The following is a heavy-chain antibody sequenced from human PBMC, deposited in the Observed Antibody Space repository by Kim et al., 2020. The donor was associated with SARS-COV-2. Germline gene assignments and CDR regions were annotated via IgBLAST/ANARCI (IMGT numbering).Heavy chain of an antibody. J-gene: IGHJ6*02. CDR2: ISYDGSNK. CDR3: ARDPETYSSSPTSPYYYYGMDV. V-gene: IGHV3-30-3*01. Sequence: GGSLRLSCAASGFTFSSYAMHWVRQAPGKGLEWVAVISYDGSNKYYADSVKGRFTISRDNSKNTLYLQMNSLRAEDTAVYYCARDPETYSSSPTSPYYYYGMDVWGQGSTVTVSS. CDR1: GFTFSSYA. D-gene: IGHD6-6*01.